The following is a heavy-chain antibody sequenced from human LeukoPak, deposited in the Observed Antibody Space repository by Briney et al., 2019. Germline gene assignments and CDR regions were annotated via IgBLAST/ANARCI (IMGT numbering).Heavy chain of an antibody. CDR2: VSSSGGGI. V-gene: IGHV3-23*01. CDR3: AKARTPYNSGFDY. J-gene: IGHJ4*02. Sequence: PGGSLRLSCAASGFTFTSYAMSWVRQAPGKGLEWVSTVSSSGGGIYYADSVKGRFTISRDNSKNTMYLQMNSLRAEDTAVYYCAKARTPYNSGFDYWGQGTLVAVSS. D-gene: IGHD6-19*01. CDR1: GFTFTSYA.